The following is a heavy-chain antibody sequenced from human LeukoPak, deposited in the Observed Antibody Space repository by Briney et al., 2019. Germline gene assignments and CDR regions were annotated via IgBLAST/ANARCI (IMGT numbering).Heavy chain of an antibody. Sequence: GGSLRLSCAASGFTFSSYDLSWVRQAPGKGLECVSAIRRGVGSTYYADSVKGRFTISRDNSKNTLYLQMNSLRAEDTAVYYCARAYGSGSYSLFGYWGQGTLVTVSS. D-gene: IGHD3-10*01. CDR1: GFTFSSYD. V-gene: IGHV3-23*01. CDR2: IRRGVGST. J-gene: IGHJ4*02. CDR3: ARAYGSGSYSLFGY.